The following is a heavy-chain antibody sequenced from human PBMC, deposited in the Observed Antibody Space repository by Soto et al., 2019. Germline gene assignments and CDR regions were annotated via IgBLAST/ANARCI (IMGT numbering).Heavy chain of an antibody. J-gene: IGHJ4*02. Sequence: GGSLRLSCAASGVTFSNYWMHWVRQAPGKGLVWVSRIDSDGSRITYADFVKGRFTISRDNAKNTVYLHMNSLTAEDTAVYYCVRTSLVVAVATREDFWGQGTLVTVSS. D-gene: IGHD2-15*01. V-gene: IGHV3-74*01. CDR3: VRTSLVVAVATREDF. CDR1: GVTFSNYW. CDR2: IDSDGSRI.